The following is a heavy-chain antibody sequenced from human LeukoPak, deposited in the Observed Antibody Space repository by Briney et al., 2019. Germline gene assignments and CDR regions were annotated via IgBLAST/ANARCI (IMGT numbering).Heavy chain of an antibody. J-gene: IGHJ4*02. Sequence: SETLSLTCTVSGGSISSSSYHWGWIRQPPGKGLVWIGSSYYSGSTYYNPSLKSRVTISVDTSKNQFSLKLSSVTAADTAVYYCARLRYSKGIWGQGTLVTVSS. V-gene: IGHV4-39*01. CDR1: GGSISSSSYH. CDR3: ARLRYSKGI. D-gene: IGHD4-11*01. CDR2: SYYSGST.